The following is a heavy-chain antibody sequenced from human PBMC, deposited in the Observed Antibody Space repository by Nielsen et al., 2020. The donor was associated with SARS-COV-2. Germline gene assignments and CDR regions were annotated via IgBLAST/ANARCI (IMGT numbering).Heavy chain of an antibody. J-gene: IGHJ4*02. Sequence: ESLKISCAASGFTFSSYSMNWVRQAPGKGLEWVGRIKSKTDGGTTDYAAPVKGRFTISRDDSKNTLYLQMNSLKTEDTAVYYCTTEAYSSGSYDYWGQGTLVTVSS. V-gene: IGHV3-15*01. CDR3: TTEAYSSGSYDY. CDR2: IKSKTDGGTT. CDR1: GFTFSSYS. D-gene: IGHD6-19*01.